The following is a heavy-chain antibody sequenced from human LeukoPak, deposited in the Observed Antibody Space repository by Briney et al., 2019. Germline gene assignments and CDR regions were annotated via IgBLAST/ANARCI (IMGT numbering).Heavy chain of an antibody. V-gene: IGHV3-23*01. Sequence: GGSLRLSCAASGFTFSSYAMTWVRQAPGKGLEWVSAISGSGSSTYSADSVKGRFTISRDNSKNTLYLQMNSLRGEDTAVYYCAKAVAAAAYHFYGMDVWGQGTTVTVSS. J-gene: IGHJ6*02. D-gene: IGHD6-13*01. CDR3: AKAVAAAAYHFYGMDV. CDR1: GFTFSSYA. CDR2: ISGSGSST.